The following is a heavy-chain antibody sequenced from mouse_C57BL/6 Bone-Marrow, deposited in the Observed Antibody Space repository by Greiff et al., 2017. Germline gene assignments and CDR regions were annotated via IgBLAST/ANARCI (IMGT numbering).Heavy chain of an antibody. CDR2: IRNKANGYTT. J-gene: IGHJ1*03. CDR3: ARFSFRWLLPHWYFDV. Sequence: EVHLVESGGGLVQPGGSLSLSCAASGFTFTDYYMSWVRQPPGKALEWLGFIRNKANGYTTEYSASVKGRFTISRDNSQSILYLQMNALRAEDSATYYCARFSFRWLLPHWYFDVWGTGTTVTVAS. D-gene: IGHD2-3*01. CDR1: GFTFTDYY. V-gene: IGHV7-3*01.